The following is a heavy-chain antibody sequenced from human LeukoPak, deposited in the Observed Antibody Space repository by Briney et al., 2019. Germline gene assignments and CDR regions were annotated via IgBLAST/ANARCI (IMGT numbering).Heavy chain of an antibody. Sequence: SVKVSCKXSGGTFSSYAISWVRQAPGQGLEWMGMIIPIFGTANYAQKFQGRVTITTDESTSTAYMELSSLRSEDTAVYYCASSPRSGYYYSHFDYWGQGTLVTVSS. CDR2: IIPIFGTA. D-gene: IGHD3-22*01. J-gene: IGHJ4*02. CDR3: ASSPRSGYYYSHFDY. V-gene: IGHV1-69*05. CDR1: GGTFSSYA.